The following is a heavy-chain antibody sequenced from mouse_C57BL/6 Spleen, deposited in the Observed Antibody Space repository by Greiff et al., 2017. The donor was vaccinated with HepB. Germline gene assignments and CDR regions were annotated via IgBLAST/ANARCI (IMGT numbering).Heavy chain of an antibody. CDR3: ARPNYGSTHYYAMDY. J-gene: IGHJ4*01. Sequence: VKLVESGPELVKPGASVKISCKASGYAFSSSWMNWVKQRPGKGLEWIGRIYHGDGDTTYNGKFKGKATLTADKSSSTAYMQLSSLTYEYSAVYCCARPNYGSTHYYAMDYWGQGTSVTVSS. V-gene: IGHV1-82*01. CDR2: IYHGDGDT. CDR1: GYAFSSSW. D-gene: IGHD1-1*01.